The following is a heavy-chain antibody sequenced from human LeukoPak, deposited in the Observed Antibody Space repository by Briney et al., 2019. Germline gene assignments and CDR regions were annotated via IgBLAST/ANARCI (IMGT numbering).Heavy chain of an antibody. J-gene: IGHJ4*02. Sequence: SSVKVSCKASGYTFTSYGISWVRQAPGQGLEWMGWISAYNGNTNYAQKLQGRVTMTTDTSTSTAYMELRSLRSDDTAVYYCARDDITMIVVAFDYWGQGTLVTVSS. V-gene: IGHV1-18*01. CDR1: GYTFTSYG. CDR2: ISAYNGNT. CDR3: ARDDITMIVVAFDY. D-gene: IGHD3-22*01.